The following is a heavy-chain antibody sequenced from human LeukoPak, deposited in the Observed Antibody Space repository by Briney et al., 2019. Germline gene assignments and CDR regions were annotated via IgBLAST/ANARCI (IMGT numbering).Heavy chain of an antibody. CDR1: GGSINSYY. J-gene: IGHJ4*02. CDR3: ARALVPYYFDY. D-gene: IGHD2-2*01. V-gene: IGHV4-59*01. Sequence: SETLSLTCTVSGGSINSYYWTWIRQPPGKGLEWIANVYNSGSTNYNPSLKSRVTISVDMSKNQFSLKLSSVTAADTAVYYCARALVPYYFDYWGQGTLVTVSS. CDR2: VYNSGST.